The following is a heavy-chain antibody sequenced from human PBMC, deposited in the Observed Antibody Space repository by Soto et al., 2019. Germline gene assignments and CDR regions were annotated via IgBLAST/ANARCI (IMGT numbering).Heavy chain of an antibody. CDR1: GGSISSNY. CDR2: VYNSGST. J-gene: IGHJ4*02. V-gene: IGHV4-59*01. D-gene: IGHD6-19*01. CDR3: ARYRREAVAGYTLDN. Sequence: PSETLYSTCTVSGGSISSNYWTWFRQPPGKGLEWIGYVYNSGSTNYNPSFKSRVTISEDTSKSQFSLKVNSMTAADTAVYYCARYRREAVAGYTLDNWGQG.